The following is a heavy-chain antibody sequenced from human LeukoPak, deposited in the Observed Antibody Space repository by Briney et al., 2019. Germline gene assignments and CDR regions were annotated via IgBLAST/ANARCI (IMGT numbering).Heavy chain of an antibody. CDR1: GFTFSSYA. V-gene: IGHV3-23*01. CDR3: SHISSSWPDY. Sequence: PGGSLRLSCAASGFTFSSYAMSWVRQAPGKGLGWVSAISGSGGCTYYADSVKGRFTISRDNSKNTLYLQMNSLRAEDTAVYYCSHISSSWPDYWGQGTLVTVSS. CDR2: ISGSGGCT. J-gene: IGHJ4*02. D-gene: IGHD6-13*01.